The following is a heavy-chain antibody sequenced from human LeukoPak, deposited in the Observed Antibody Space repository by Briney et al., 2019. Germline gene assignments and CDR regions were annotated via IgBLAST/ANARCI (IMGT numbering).Heavy chain of an antibody. D-gene: IGHD3-10*01. Sequence: ASVKVSCKASGYTFTSYAMNWVRQAPGQGLEWMGWINTNTGNPTYAQGFTGRFVFSLDTSVSTAYLQISSLKAEDTAVYYCARGPPPQVLWFGESNAFDIWGQGTMVTVSS. CDR1: GYTFTSYA. CDR3: ARGPPPQVLWFGESNAFDI. V-gene: IGHV7-4-1*02. J-gene: IGHJ3*02. CDR2: INTNTGNP.